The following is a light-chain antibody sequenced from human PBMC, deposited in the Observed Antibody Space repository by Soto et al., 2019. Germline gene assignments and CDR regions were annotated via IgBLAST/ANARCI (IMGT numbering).Light chain of an antibody. CDR2: DVS. CDR1: SSDVGNYKF. V-gene: IGLV2-11*01. J-gene: IGLJ2*01. CDR3: CSFADSNTLL. Sequence: QSALTQPRSVSGSPGQSVTTSCTGTSSDVGNYKFVSWYQQHPGKAPKLMIYDVSKRPSGVPDRFSCSKSGNTASLTISGLQAEDEADYHCCSFADSNTLLFGGGTKLNVL.